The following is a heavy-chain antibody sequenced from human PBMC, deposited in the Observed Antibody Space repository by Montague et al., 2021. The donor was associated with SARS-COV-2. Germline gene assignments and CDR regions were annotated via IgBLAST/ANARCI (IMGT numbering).Heavy chain of an antibody. CDR2: IDWDDDK. CDR3: ARSYGTTVVTRDFDY. D-gene: IGHD4-23*01. Sequence: PALVKPTQTLTLTCTFSGFSLSTSGMCVSWIRQPPGKALEWLTLIDWDDDKYYSTSLTTRLTISKDTSKNQVVLTMTNMDPVDTATYYCARSYGTTVVTRDFDYWGQGTLVTVSS. J-gene: IGHJ4*02. CDR1: GFSLSTSGMC. V-gene: IGHV2-70*01.